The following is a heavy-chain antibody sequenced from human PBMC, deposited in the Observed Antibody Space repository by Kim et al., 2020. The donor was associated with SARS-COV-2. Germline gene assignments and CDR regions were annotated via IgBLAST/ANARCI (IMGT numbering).Heavy chain of an antibody. CDR3: ARIAPEQWLDY. CDR1: GGSISSSSYY. CDR2: IYYSGST. J-gene: IGHJ4*02. D-gene: IGHD6-19*01. Sequence: SETLSLTCTVSGGSISSSSYYWGWIRQPPGKGLEWIGSIYYSGSTYYNPSLKSRVTISVDTSKNQFSLKLSSVTAADTAVYYCARIAPEQWLDYWGQGTLVTVSS. V-gene: IGHV4-39*01.